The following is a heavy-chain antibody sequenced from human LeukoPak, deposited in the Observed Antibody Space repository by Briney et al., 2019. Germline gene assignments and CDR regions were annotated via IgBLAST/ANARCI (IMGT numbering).Heavy chain of an antibody. D-gene: IGHD2-8*01. CDR2: ITSSSGYT. J-gene: IGHJ4*02. V-gene: IGHV3-11*05. CDR1: GFTFSSYA. Sequence: GRSLRLSCAASGFTFSSYAMHWIRQAPGKGLEWVSYITSSSGYTNHADSVKGRFTISRDNAKNSLYLQMNSLRAEDTAVYYCARGEGLMADYWGQGTLVSVSS. CDR3: ARGEGLMADY.